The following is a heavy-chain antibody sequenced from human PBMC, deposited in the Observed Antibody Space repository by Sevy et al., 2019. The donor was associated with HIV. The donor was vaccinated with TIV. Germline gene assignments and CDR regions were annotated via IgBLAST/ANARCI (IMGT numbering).Heavy chain of an antibody. CDR1: GFIFSTYS. Sequence: GGSLRLSCAASGFIFSTYSLSWVRQAPGKGLEGVSPISSRGSYLYYADSVKGRFTISRDNAKNSLYLQMNSLRAEDTAVYYCARDYGGIRHLQHWGQGTLVTVSS. V-gene: IGHV3-21*06. CDR2: ISSRGSYL. D-gene: IGHD4-17*01. CDR3: ARDYGGIRHLQH. J-gene: IGHJ1*01.